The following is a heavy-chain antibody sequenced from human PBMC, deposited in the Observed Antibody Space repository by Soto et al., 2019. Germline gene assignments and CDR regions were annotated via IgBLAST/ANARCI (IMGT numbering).Heavy chain of an antibody. CDR1: GGSISSSNW. CDR3: AREGYDSSGYFRYYFDY. D-gene: IGHD3-22*01. V-gene: IGHV4-4*02. CDR2: IYHSGST. Sequence: PSETLSLTCAVSGGSISSSNWWSWVRQPPGKGLEWIGEIYHSGSTNYNPSLKSRVTISVDKSKNQFSLKLSSVTAADTAVYYCAREGYDSSGYFRYYFDYWGQGTLVTVSS. J-gene: IGHJ4*02.